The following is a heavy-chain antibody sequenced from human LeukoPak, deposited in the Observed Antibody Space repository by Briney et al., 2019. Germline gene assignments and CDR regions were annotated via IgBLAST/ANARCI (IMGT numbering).Heavy chain of an antibody. CDR1: GFSVSNYA. D-gene: IGHD2-15*01. V-gene: IGHV3-23*01. J-gene: IGHJ4*02. CDR2: FTAGGSGT. CDR3: ARGGGLQRRYFEY. Sequence: PGGSLRLSCAASGFSVSNYALSWVRQAPGKGLEWVSSFTAGGSGTYNTDSVEGRFTISRDIPKNTLYMQMNSLRAEDTAVYYCARGGGLQRRYFEYWGQGTLLTVSS.